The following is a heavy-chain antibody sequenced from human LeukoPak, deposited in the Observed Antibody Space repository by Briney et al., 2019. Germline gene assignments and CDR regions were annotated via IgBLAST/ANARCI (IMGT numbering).Heavy chain of an antibody. V-gene: IGHV3-48*02. D-gene: IGHD5-12*01. CDR2: ISTSSNTM. CDR3: ARRVANTRVYYFDY. Sequence: QAGGSLRLSCAASGFTFSSYGMSWVRQAPGKGLEWVSYISTSSNTMNYADSVKGRFTISRDNAKNSLYLQMNSLRDEDTAVYYCARRVANTRVYYFDYWGQGTLVTVSS. CDR1: GFTFSSYG. J-gene: IGHJ4*02.